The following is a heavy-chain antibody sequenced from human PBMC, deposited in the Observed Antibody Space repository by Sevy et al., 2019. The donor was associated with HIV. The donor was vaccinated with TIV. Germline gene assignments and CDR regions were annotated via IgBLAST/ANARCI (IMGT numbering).Heavy chain of an antibody. D-gene: IGHD3-16*01. V-gene: IGHV3-30-3*01. CDR3: ERAMITFPGAPNDY. CDR2: ISYDGSNK. J-gene: IGHJ4*02. Sequence: GGSLRLSCAASGFTFSSYAMHWVRQAPGKGLEWVAVISYDGSNKYYADSVKGRFTISRDNSKNTLYLQMNSLRAEDTAVYYCERAMITFPGAPNDYWGQGTLVTVSS. CDR1: GFTFSSYA.